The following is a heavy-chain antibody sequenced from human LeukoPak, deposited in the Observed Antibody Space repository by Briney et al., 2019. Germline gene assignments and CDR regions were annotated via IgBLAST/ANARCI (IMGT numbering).Heavy chain of an antibody. CDR2: INSDGSST. CDR1: GFTFSSYW. J-gene: IGHJ3*02. V-gene: IGHV3-74*01. D-gene: IGHD3-9*01. Sequence: GGSLRLSCAASGFTFSSYWMHWVRQAPGKGLVWVSRINSDGSSTSYADSVKGRFTISRDNAKNTLYLQMNSLRAEDTAVYYCARGDILTGYDAFDIWGQGTMATVSS. CDR3: ARGDILTGYDAFDI.